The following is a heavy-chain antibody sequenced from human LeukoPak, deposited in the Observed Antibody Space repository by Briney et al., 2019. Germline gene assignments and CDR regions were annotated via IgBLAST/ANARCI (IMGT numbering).Heavy chain of an antibody. Sequence: PGRSLRLSCAASGFTSSSYGMHWVRQAPGKGLEWISYIDSNSRTIHYADSVRGRFTISRDNAKNSLFLQMNSLRAEDTAVYYCVREYCSGGSCSDAFDIWGQGTMVTVSS. V-gene: IGHV3-48*04. D-gene: IGHD2-15*01. J-gene: IGHJ3*02. CDR1: GFTSSSYG. CDR2: IDSNSRTI. CDR3: VREYCSGGSCSDAFDI.